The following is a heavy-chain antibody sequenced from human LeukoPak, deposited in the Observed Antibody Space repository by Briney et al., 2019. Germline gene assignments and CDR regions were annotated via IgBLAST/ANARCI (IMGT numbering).Heavy chain of an antibody. D-gene: IGHD3-3*01. V-gene: IGHV3-7*03. Sequence: PGGSLRLSCVASEFTFGKYWMSWVRQAPGKGLEWVANIKLDGSEKNYVDSVKGRFTISRDNTKNSLYLQMNSLRVEDTAVFYCARDQYDTWSRRGNFDSWGQGTLVIVSS. CDR1: EFTFGKYW. CDR2: IKLDGSEK. CDR3: ARDQYDTWSRRGNFDS. J-gene: IGHJ4*02.